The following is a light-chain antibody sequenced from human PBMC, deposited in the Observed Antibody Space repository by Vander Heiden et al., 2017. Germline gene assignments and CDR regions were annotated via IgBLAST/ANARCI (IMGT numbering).Light chain of an antibody. CDR2: WAS. V-gene: IGKV4-1*01. J-gene: IGKJ5*01. CDR3: QQYDSTPIS. CDR1: QSVLYSSNNENY. Sequence: DILMTQSPDSLAVPLGERATINCTSSQSVLYSSNNENYLAWYQQKSGQPPKLLIYWASTRESGVPDRCRGSGSGTDFTLTISSLQAEDVAVYYCQQYDSTPISFGQGTRLEIK.